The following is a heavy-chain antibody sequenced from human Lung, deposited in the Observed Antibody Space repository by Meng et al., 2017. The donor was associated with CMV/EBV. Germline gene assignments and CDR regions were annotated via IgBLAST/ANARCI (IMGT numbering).Heavy chain of an antibody. V-gene: IGHV1-18*01. CDR1: GYTFGSYG. CDR3: ASGTPGRSYCDY. J-gene: IGHJ4*02. Sequence: HVHILRSGPKVKRPGATVRVAGKASGYTFGSYGICWVHQAPGQGLEWMGWFVNYVDTYPAPKFQGRVTMTTDTHTNTAFMELRSLTSDDTAVYYRASGTPGRSYCDYWGQGTLVTVSS. CDR2: FVNYVDT. D-gene: IGHD2-15*01.